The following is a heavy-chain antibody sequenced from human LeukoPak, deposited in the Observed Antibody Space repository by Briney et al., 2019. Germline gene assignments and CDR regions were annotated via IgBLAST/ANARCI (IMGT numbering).Heavy chain of an antibody. CDR2: IWYDGSNK. V-gene: IGHV3-33*01. Sequence: GGSLRLSCAASGFTFSSYGMHWVRQAPGKGLEWVAVIWYDGSNKYYADSVKGRFTISRDNSKNTLYLQMNSLRAEDTAVYYCAREGRLYYYYGMDVWGQGTTVTVSS. CDR1: GFTFSSYG. CDR3: AREGRLYYYYGMDV. J-gene: IGHJ6*02.